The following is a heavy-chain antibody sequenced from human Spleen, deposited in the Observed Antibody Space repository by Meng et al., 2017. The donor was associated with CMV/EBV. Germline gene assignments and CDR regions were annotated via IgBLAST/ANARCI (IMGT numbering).Heavy chain of an antibody. CDR1: GFTFSSYS. Sequence: GGSLRLSCAASGFTFSSYSMNWVRQAPGKGLEWVSAISGSGGSTYYADSVKGRFTISRDNSKNTLYLQMNSLRAEDTAVYYCAKGTIFGVVNSLFDYWGQGTLVTVSS. D-gene: IGHD3-3*01. V-gene: IGHV3-23*01. CDR2: ISGSGGST. J-gene: IGHJ4*02. CDR3: AKGTIFGVVNSLFDY.